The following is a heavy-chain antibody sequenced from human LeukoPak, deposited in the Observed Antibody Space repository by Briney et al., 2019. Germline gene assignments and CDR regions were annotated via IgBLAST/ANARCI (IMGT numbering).Heavy chain of an antibody. D-gene: IGHD6-13*01. CDR3: AKVEYTSSWYGVGSLDY. J-gene: IGHJ4*02. CDR2: ISYDGSNK. Sequence: GRSLRLSCAASGFTFSSYGMHWVHQAPGKGLEWVAVISYDGSNKYYADSVKGRFTISRDNSKNTLYLQMNSLRAEDTAVYYRAKVEYTSSWYGVGSLDYWGQGTLVTVSS. V-gene: IGHV3-30*19. CDR1: GFTFSSYG.